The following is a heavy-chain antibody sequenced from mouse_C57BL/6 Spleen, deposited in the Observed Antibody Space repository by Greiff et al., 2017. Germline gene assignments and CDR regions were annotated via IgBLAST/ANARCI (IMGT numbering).Heavy chain of an antibody. J-gene: IGHJ2*01. V-gene: IGHV5-6*01. CDR3: ARSRNSNFFDY. CDR2: ISRGGSYT. CDR1: GFTFSSYG. D-gene: IGHD2-5*01. Sequence: EVQLVESGGDLVKPGGSLKLSCAASGFTFSSYGMPWVRQTPDKRLEWVATISRGGSYTYYPASVKGRFTISRDNAKNTLYLQMSSLKSEDTSMYCCARSRNSNFFDYWGQGTTLTVSS.